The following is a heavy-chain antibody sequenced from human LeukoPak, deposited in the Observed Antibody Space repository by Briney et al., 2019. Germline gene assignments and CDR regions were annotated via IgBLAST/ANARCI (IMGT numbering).Heavy chain of an antibody. D-gene: IGHD6-13*01. CDR1: GGSISSYY. Sequence: KPSETLSLTCTVSGGSISSYYWSWIRQPPGKGLEWIGYIYYSGSTNYNPSLKSRVTISVDTSKNQFSLKLSSVTAADTAVYYCASSIYGSSWLGGPYYYYGMDVWGQGTTVTVSS. CDR2: IYYSGST. V-gene: IGHV4-59*01. J-gene: IGHJ6*02. CDR3: ASSIYGSSWLGGPYYYYGMDV.